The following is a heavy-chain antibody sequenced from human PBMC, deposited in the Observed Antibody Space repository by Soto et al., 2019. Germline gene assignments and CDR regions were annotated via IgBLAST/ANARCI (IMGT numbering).Heavy chain of an antibody. J-gene: IGHJ1*01. CDR2: ISGSGGST. D-gene: IGHD6-19*01. Sequence: GGSLRLSCAASGFTFSSYAMSWVRQAPGKGLEWVSAISGSGGSTYYADSVKGRFTISRDNSKNTLYLQMNSLRAEDTAVYYCAKFSSRGVQWLPHLEYFQHWGQGTLVTVSS. CDR3: AKFSSRGVQWLPHLEYFQH. V-gene: IGHV3-23*01. CDR1: GFTFSSYA.